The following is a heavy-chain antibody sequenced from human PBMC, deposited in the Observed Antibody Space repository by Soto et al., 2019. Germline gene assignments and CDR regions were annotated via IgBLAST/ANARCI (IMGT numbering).Heavy chain of an antibody. CDR1: GGSIRGYY. CDR3: ARCDTSGWYSFDD. V-gene: IGHV4-59*12. J-gene: IGHJ4*02. D-gene: IGHD6-19*01. Sequence: PSETLSLTCTVSGGSIRGYYWSWIRQPPGKGLEWIGYIYSSGTTNYNLSLKSRVTISVDTSNIQFSLKLTSVTAADTAVYYCARCDTSGWYSFDDWAQGTLVTVSS. CDR2: IYSSGTT.